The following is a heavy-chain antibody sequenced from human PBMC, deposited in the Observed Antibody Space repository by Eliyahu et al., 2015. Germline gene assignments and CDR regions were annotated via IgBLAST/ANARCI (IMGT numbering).Heavy chain of an antibody. CDR3: ARVIGVVVPAAMNF. Sequence: QVQLVESGGDLVKPGGSLXLSCAASXFTFXXDHXMXWIRQAPGKGLEWVAYISSSGSPIYYADSVKGRFTISRDNAKNSLDLQMNSLRAEDTAVYYCARVIGVVVPAAMNFWGQGTLVTVSS. CDR1: XFTFXXDHX. V-gene: IGHV3-11*01. J-gene: IGHJ4*02. CDR2: ISSSGSPI. D-gene: IGHD2-2*01.